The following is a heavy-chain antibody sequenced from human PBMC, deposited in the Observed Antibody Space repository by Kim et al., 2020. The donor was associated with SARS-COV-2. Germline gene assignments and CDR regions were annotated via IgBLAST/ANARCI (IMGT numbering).Heavy chain of an antibody. V-gene: IGHV5-51*01. CDR3: ARQVYCSSTSCYSTFDY. Sequence: GESLKISCKGSGYSFTSYWIVWVRQMPGKGLEWMGVIYPDDSDTRYSPSFQGQVTISADKSISTAYLQWSSLKASDTAMYYCARQVYCSSTSCYSTFDYWGQGTLVTVSS. CDR1: GYSFTSYW. D-gene: IGHD2-2*01. CDR2: IYPDDSDT. J-gene: IGHJ4*02.